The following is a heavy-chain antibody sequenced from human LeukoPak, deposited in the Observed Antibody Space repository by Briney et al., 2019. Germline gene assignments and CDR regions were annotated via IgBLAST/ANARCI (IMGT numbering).Heavy chain of an antibody. Sequence: GGSLRLSCAASGFTFSSYAMSWVRQAPGKGLEWVSAISGSGGSTYYADSVKGRFTISRDNSKNTLYLQMNGLRAEDTAVYYCAKEPDYCGGDCYPGGYYFDYWGQGTLVTVSS. CDR3: AKEPDYCGGDCYPGGYYFDY. V-gene: IGHV3-23*01. D-gene: IGHD2-21*02. J-gene: IGHJ4*02. CDR1: GFTFSSYA. CDR2: ISGSGGST.